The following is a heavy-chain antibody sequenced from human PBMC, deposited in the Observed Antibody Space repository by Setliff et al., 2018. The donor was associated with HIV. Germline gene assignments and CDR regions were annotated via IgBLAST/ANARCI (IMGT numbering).Heavy chain of an antibody. CDR2: ISAYSGET. V-gene: IGHV1-18*01. D-gene: IGHD3-10*01. J-gene: IGHJ4*02. CDR3: ARGWDYGVRKPED. Sequence: VASVKVSCKTSGFAFTNYGLTWVRQAPGQGLEWMGWISAYSGETFSTLKFRDRVTLTTDTSTNTAHMELRSLTYGDTAVYFCARGWDYGVRKPEDWGQGTLVTVSS. CDR1: GFAFTNYG.